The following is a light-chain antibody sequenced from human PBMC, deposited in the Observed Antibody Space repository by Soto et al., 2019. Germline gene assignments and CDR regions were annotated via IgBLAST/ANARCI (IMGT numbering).Light chain of an antibody. V-gene: IGLV1-47*01. Sequence: VLTQPPSASGTPGQRVTISCSGSSSNIGINYVYWYQQLPGTAPKLLIYRNNQRPSGVPDRFSGSKSGTSASLAISGLRSEDEADYYCAAWDDSLSGYVFGTGT. J-gene: IGLJ1*01. CDR2: RNN. CDR1: SSNIGINY. CDR3: AAWDDSLSGYV.